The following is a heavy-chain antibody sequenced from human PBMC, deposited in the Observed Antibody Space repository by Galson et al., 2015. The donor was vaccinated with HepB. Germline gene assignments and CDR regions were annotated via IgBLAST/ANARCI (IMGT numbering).Heavy chain of an antibody. Sequence: SLRLSCAASGFTVSSNYMSWVRQAPGKGLEWVAVISYDGSNKYYADSVKGRFTISRDNSKNTLYLQMNSLRAEDTAVYYCAKVPGRSGWYADYWGQGTLVTVSS. CDR3: AKVPGRSGWYADY. D-gene: IGHD6-19*01. V-gene: IGHV3-30*18. CDR2: ISYDGSNK. J-gene: IGHJ4*02. CDR1: GFTVSSNY.